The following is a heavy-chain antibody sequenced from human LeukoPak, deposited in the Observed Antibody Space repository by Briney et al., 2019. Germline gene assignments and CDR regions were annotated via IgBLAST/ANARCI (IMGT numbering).Heavy chain of an antibody. CDR3: AKSSLWFGQPKGGFDP. Sequence: GGSLRLSCAASGFTFSSYAMSWVRQAPGEGLEWVSAISGSGGSTYYADSVKGRFTISRDNSKNTLYLQMNSLRAEDTAVYYCAKSSLWFGQPKGGFDPWGQGTLVTVSS. J-gene: IGHJ5*02. CDR1: GFTFSSYA. D-gene: IGHD3-10*01. CDR2: ISGSGGST. V-gene: IGHV3-23*01.